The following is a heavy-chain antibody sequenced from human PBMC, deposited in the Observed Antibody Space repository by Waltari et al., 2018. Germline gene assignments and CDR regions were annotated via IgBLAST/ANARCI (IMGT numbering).Heavy chain of an antibody. J-gene: IGHJ4*02. CDR3: ARVGAVADPDEIYYFDY. D-gene: IGHD6-19*01. CDR1: GYTFTGYY. CDR2: TNPNSGGT. Sequence: QVQLVQSGSEVKKPGASVKVSCKASGYTFTGYYIHWVRQAPGQGLEWMGWTNPNSGGTNYAQKFQGRVTVTRDTSIGTAYMELSRLRSDDTAVYYCARVGAVADPDEIYYFDYWGQGTLVTVSS. V-gene: IGHV1-2*02.